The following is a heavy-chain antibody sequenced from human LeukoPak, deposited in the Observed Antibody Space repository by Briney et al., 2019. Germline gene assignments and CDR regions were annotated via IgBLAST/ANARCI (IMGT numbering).Heavy chain of an antibody. CDR2: ITSSGNTV. CDR1: GFTFRSYE. Sequence: GGSLRLSCAASGFTFRSYEMNWVRQAPGKGLEWVSYITSSGNTVYYADSVKGRFTISRDNAKNSLYLQMNSLRAEDTAVYYCARANYYDISGYDYWGQGTLVTVSS. J-gene: IGHJ4*02. D-gene: IGHD3-22*01. V-gene: IGHV3-48*03. CDR3: ARANYYDISGYDY.